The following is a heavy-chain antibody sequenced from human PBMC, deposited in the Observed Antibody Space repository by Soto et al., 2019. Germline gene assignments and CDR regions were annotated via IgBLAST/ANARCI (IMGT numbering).Heavy chain of an antibody. V-gene: IGHV1-2*02. CDR3: AKDRAKGGGSAGFDY. CDR2: INPKSGGT. CDR1: GYTFTVYY. J-gene: IGHJ4*02. Sequence: ASVKVSCKASGYTFTVYYMHWVRQAPGQGLEWMGWINPKSGGTMYPQKFQGRVTMTWDTSISTAYMALTRLRSDDTAVYYCAKDRAKGGGSAGFDYWGRGTLVTVSS. D-gene: IGHD1-26*01.